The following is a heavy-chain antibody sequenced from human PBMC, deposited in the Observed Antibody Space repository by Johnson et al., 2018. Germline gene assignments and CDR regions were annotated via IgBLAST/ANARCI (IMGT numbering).Heavy chain of an antibody. CDR2: ISYDGSNK. CDR1: GFTFSSYG. CDR3: TSGVPIAVAGTPGYFHH. V-gene: IGHV3-30*03. D-gene: IGHD6-19*01. Sequence: QVQLVESGGGVVQPGRSLRLSCAASGFTFSSYGMHWVRQAPGKGLEWVAVISYDGSNKYYADSVKGRFTISRDNAKNSLYLQMNSLKTEDTAVYYCTSGVPIAVAGTPGYFHHGGQGTLVTVSS. J-gene: IGHJ1*01.